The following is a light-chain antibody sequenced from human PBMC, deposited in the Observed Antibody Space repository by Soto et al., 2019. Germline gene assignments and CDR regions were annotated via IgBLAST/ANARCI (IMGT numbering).Light chain of an antibody. CDR3: QQYGSSPWT. Sequence: ETVLTQSPGTLSLSPGERATLSCRASQTVSSNFLAWYQQRPGQAPRLLIYGASSRATGIPDRFSGSGSRTDFTLTISRLEPEDFAVYYCQQYGSSPWTFGQGTKVEIK. J-gene: IGKJ1*01. CDR1: QTVSSNF. V-gene: IGKV3-20*01. CDR2: GAS.